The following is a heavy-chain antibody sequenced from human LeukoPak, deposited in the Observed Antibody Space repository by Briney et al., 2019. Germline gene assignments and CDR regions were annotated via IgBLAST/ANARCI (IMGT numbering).Heavy chain of an antibody. Sequence: GGSLRLSCAASGFTFSSYAMSWIRQAPGKGLEWVSYISSSGSTIYYADSVKGRFTISRDNAKNSLYLQMNSLRAEDTAVYYCARADYYDSSGYGFDPWGQGTLVTVSS. V-gene: IGHV3-11*01. CDR1: GFTFSSYA. CDR3: ARADYYDSSGYGFDP. D-gene: IGHD3-22*01. J-gene: IGHJ5*02. CDR2: ISSSGSTI.